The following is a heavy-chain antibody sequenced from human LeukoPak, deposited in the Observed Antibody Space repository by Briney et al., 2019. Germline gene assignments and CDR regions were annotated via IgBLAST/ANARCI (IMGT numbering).Heavy chain of an antibody. Sequence: PSETLSLTCTVSGGSISSYYWSWIRQPPGKGLEWIGYIYYSGSTNDNPSLKSRVTISLDTSKNQFSLKLSSVTAADTAVYYCARGSAVVRGVIGKPIFDYWGQGTLVTVSS. D-gene: IGHD3-10*01. V-gene: IGHV4-59*01. CDR2: IYYSGST. CDR1: GGSISSYY. J-gene: IGHJ4*02. CDR3: ARGSAVVRGVIGKPIFDY.